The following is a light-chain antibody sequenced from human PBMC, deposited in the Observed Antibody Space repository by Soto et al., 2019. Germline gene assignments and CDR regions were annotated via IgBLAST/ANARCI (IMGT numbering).Light chain of an antibody. V-gene: IGKV1-8*01. J-gene: IGKJ3*01. CDR1: QGISSY. Sequence: AIRMTQSPSSLSASTGDRVPITCLASQGISSYLAWYRQKPGKAPKLLIYAASTLQSGVPSRFSGSGSGTDFTLTISRLEPEDFAVYYCQQYGDSPLNFGPGTKVDIK. CDR3: QQYGDSPLN. CDR2: AAS.